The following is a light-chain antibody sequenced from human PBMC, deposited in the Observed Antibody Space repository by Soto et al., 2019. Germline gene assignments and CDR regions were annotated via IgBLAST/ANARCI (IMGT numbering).Light chain of an antibody. CDR3: RSYAGSSTFLSV. CDR2: EVS. V-gene: IGLV2-23*02. Sequence: QSVLTQPASVSGSPGQSITISCTGTSSDVGSYNLVSWYQQHPGKAPKLMIYEVSKRPSGVSNRFSGSKSGNTASLTISGLQAEDEADYYFRSYAGSSTFLSVLGIGTKVTVL. J-gene: IGLJ1*01. CDR1: SSDVGSYNL.